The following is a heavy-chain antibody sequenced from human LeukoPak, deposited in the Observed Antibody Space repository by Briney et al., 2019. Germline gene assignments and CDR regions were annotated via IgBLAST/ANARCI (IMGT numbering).Heavy chain of an antibody. CDR2: ISAYNGKT. D-gene: IGHD3-22*01. CDR1: GYTFTSYG. CDR3: ARVSRDSSGYYSYYFDY. J-gene: IGHJ4*02. Sequence: ASVKVSCKASGYTFTSYGISWVRQAPGQGLEWMGWISAYNGKTNYAQKLQGRVTMTTDTSTSTAYMELRSLRSDDTAVYYCARVSRDSSGYYSYYFDYWGQGTLVTVSS. V-gene: IGHV1-18*01.